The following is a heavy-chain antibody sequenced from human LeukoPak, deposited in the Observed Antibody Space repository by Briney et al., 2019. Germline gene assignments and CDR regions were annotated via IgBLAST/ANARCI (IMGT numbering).Heavy chain of an antibody. Sequence: PSQTLSLTCTVSGDSISSGGYYWSWIRQPPGKALEWIGYIYHSGTTYYNPSLKSRVTLSVDRSKNQFSLKLSSVTAADTAVYYCAREFYDISAGYSAKGDVFDVWGQGTVVTVSS. CDR2: IYHSGTT. V-gene: IGHV4-30-2*01. CDR3: AREFYDISAGYSAKGDVFDV. J-gene: IGHJ3*01. CDR1: GDSISSGGYY. D-gene: IGHD3-9*01.